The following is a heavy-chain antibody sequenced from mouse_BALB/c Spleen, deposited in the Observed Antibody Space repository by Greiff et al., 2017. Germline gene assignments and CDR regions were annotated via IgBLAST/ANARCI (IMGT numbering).Heavy chain of an antibody. D-gene: IGHD1-1*01. J-gene: IGHJ1*01. CDR1: GYSITSDYA. CDR3: ARDPSITTVPYWYFDV. Sequence: EVKLVESGPGLVKPSQSLSLTCTVTGYSITSDYAWNWIRQFPGNKLEWMGYISYSGSTSYNPSLKSRISITRDTSKNQFFLQLNSVTTEDTATYYCARDPSITTVPYWYFDVWGAGTTVTVSS. V-gene: IGHV3-2*02. CDR2: ISYSGST.